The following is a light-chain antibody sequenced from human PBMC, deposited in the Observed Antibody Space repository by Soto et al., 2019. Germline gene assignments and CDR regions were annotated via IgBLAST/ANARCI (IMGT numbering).Light chain of an antibody. V-gene: IGLV2-8*01. CDR3: KSYAGSNTNV. CDR2: EVV. Sequence: QSALTQPPSASGSPGQSVTISCTGTKSDIGVYDFVSWYQHHPGKAPRLIIYEVVQRPSGVPDRFSGSKSGNTASLTVSGLHAADEADYFCKSYAGSNTNVFGSGTKGTVL. CDR1: KSDIGVYDF. J-gene: IGLJ1*01.